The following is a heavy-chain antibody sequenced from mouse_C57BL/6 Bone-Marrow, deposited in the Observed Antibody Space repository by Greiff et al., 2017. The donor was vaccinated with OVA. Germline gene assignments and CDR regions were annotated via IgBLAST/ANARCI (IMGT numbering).Heavy chain of an antibody. CDR2: ISSGGSYT. CDR1: GFPFRSYG. Sequence: EVKLVESGGDLVKPGGSLKLSCAASGFPFRSYGMSWVRQTPDKRLEWVATISSGGSYTYYPDSVKGRFTISRDNAKNTLYLQMSSLKSEDTAMYYCARQDYYGSRYWGQGTLVTVSA. CDR3: ARQDYYGSRY. V-gene: IGHV5-6*01. D-gene: IGHD1-1*01. J-gene: IGHJ3*01.